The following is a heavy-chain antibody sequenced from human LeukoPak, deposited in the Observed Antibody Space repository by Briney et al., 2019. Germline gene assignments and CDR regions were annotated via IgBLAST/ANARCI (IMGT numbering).Heavy chain of an antibody. CDR2: IWYEGSYK. Sequence: GGSLRLSCAASGFTFSSYWMHWVRQAPGKGLEWVAVIWYEGSYKYYADSVKGRFTISRDNSKTTLDLQMNSLRAEDTAVYYCARSDNSENLYYFDYWGQGTLVTVSS. CDR3: ARSDNSENLYYFDY. CDR1: GFTFSSYW. J-gene: IGHJ4*02. D-gene: IGHD1-1*01. V-gene: IGHV3-33*08.